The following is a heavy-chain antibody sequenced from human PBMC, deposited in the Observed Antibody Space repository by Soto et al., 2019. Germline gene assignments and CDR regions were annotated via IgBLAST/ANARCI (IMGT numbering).Heavy chain of an antibody. J-gene: IGHJ6*02. CDR3: ARIASAGRGWDV. CDR2: IKQDGSEK. D-gene: IGHD6-13*01. CDR1: GFTFNSYW. V-gene: IGHV3-7*01. Sequence: EVQLVESGGGLVQPGGSLRLSCAASGFTFNSYWMSWVRQAPVKGLEWVGNIKQDGSEKNYVDFVEGRFTISRDNAENSLYLQMNSLRAEDTAVYYCARIASAGRGWDVWGQGTTVVVSS.